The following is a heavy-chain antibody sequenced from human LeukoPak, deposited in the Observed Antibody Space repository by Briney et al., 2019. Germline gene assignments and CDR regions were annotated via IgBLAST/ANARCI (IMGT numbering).Heavy chain of an antibody. D-gene: IGHD6-6*01. CDR3: ARDPSEYSSSEFYYYYMDV. V-gene: IGHV3-30-3*01. Sequence: GGSLRLSCAASGFTFSSYAMHWVRQAPGKGLEWVAVISYDGSNKYYADSVRGRFTISRDNSKNTLYLQMNSLRAEDTAVYYCARDPSEYSSSEFYYYYMDVWGKGTTVTVSS. CDR1: GFTFSSYA. CDR2: ISYDGSNK. J-gene: IGHJ6*03.